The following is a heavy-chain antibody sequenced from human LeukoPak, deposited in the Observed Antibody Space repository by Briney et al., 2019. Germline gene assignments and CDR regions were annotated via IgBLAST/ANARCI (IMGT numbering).Heavy chain of an antibody. V-gene: IGHV4-4*07. Sequence: NPSETLSLTCAVYGGSFSGYYWSWIRQPAGKGLEWIGRIYTSGSTNYNPSLKSRVTMSVDTSKNQFSLKLSSVTAADTAVYYCARDSGYVVHDYWGQGTLVTVSS. J-gene: IGHJ4*02. D-gene: IGHD5-12*01. CDR3: ARDSGYVVHDY. CDR2: IYTSGST. CDR1: GGSFSGYY.